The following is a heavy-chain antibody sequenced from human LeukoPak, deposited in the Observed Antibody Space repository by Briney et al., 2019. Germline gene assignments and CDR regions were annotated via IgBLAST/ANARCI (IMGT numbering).Heavy chain of an antibody. CDR3: ARGQPSDTAMED. J-gene: IGHJ4*02. D-gene: IGHD5-18*01. V-gene: IGHV4-39*07. Sequence: PSETLSLTCSVSGVSITSRNYYWLWLRQPPGKGLEWIGSIYYNGDTYYNLSLKSRVTISVDTSKYQCSLRLSSVTAADTAVYYCARGQPSDTAMEDWGQGTLVTVSS. CDR1: GVSITSRNYY. CDR2: IYYNGDT.